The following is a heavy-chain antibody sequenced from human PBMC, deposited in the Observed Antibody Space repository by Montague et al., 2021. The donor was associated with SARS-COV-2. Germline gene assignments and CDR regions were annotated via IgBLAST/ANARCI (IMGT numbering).Heavy chain of an antibody. Sequence: SETLSLTCTVSGGSISSYYWSWIRQSAGKGLEWIGRIHTSGSTXXXPSXXXRVTMSVDTSKNQFSLKLSSVTAADTAVYYCASGKYYDFWSGYYSHDYVYGMDVWGQGTTVTVSS. V-gene: IGHV4-4*07. J-gene: IGHJ6*02. CDR3: ASGKYYDFWSGYYSHDYVYGMDV. D-gene: IGHD3-3*01. CDR2: IHTSGST. CDR1: GGSISSYY.